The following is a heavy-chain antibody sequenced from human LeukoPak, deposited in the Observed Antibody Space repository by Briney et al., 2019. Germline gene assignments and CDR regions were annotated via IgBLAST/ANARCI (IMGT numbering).Heavy chain of an antibody. D-gene: IGHD6-6*01. Sequence: SETLSLTCAVYGGSFSGYYWSWIRQPPGKGLEWIGEINHRGSTNYNPSLKSRVTISVDTSKNQFSLKLTSVTAADTAVYYCARESPRIGSSSMLSYYYYYMDVWGKGTTVTVSS. CDR3: ARESPRIGSSSMLSYYYYYMDV. CDR2: INHRGST. CDR1: GGSFSGYY. V-gene: IGHV4-34*01. J-gene: IGHJ6*03.